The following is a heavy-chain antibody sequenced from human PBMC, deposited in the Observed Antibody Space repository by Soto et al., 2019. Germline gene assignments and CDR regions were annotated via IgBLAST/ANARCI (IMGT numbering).Heavy chain of an antibody. CDR1: GGSISSGDYY. J-gene: IGHJ6*02. V-gene: IGHV4-30-4*01. CDR2: IYYSGST. D-gene: IGHD3-10*01. Sequence: PSETLSLTCTVSGGSISSGDYYWSWIRQPPGKGLEWIGYIYYSGSTYYNPSLKSRVTISVDTSKNQFSLKLSSVTAADTAVYYCARDLRITMVRGVYYYYGMDVWGQGTTVTSP. CDR3: ARDLRITMVRGVYYYYGMDV.